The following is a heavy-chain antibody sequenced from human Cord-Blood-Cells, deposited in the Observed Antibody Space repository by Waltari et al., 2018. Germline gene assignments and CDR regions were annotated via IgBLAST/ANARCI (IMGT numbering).Heavy chain of an antibody. J-gene: IGHJ4*02. V-gene: IGHV1-46*03. Sequence: QVQLVQSGAEVKKPGASVKVSCKASGYTFTSYYMHWVRQAPGQGLEWMGIINPSGGSTSYAQKFQGRVTMTRDTSTSTVYMELSSLRSEDTAVYYCARGCSSTSCLYYFDYWGQGTLVTVAS. CDR1: GYTFTSYY. CDR3: ARGCSSTSCLYYFDY. D-gene: IGHD2-2*01. CDR2: INPSGGST.